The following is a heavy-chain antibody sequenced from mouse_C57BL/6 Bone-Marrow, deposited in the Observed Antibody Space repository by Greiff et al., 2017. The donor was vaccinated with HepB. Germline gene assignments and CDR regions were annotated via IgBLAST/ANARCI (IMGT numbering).Heavy chain of an antibody. Sequence: EVKLEESGPGLVKPSQSLSLTCSVTGYSITSGYYWNWIRQFPGNKLEWMGYISYDGSNNYNPSLKNRISITRDTSKNQFFLKLNSVTTEDTATYYCAREDYRGYFDVWGTGTTVTVSS. V-gene: IGHV3-6*01. CDR2: ISYDGSN. D-gene: IGHD2-4*01. CDR3: AREDYRGYFDV. CDR1: GYSITSGYY. J-gene: IGHJ1*03.